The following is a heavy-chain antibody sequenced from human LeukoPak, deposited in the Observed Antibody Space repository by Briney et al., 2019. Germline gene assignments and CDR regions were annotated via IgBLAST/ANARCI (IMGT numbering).Heavy chain of an antibody. D-gene: IGHD3-9*01. J-gene: IGHJ3*02. CDR2: IYYSGST. CDR1: GGSISSSSYY. V-gene: IGHV4-61*01. CDR3: ARGGSIFDAFDI. Sequence: PSETLSLTCTVSGGSISSSSYYWSWIRQPPGKGLEWIGYIYYSGSTNYNPSLKSRVTISVDTSKNQFSLKLSSVTAADTAVYYCARGGSIFDAFDIWGQGTMVTVSS.